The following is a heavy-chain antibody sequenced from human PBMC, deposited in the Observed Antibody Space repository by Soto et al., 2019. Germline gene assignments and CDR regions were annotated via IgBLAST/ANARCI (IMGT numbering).Heavy chain of an antibody. V-gene: IGHV3-53*01. CDR1: GFSVRTNY. D-gene: IGHD3-3*02. Sequence: PGGSLRLSCVACGFSVRTNYMTWVRQAPGKGLEWVSVFESGGSIYYADTVKGRFIISRDNSKNTLDLQMNNLRAEDTAVSYCARAGVTPHFFDYWGQRTLVTVSS. CDR2: FESGGSI. J-gene: IGHJ4*02. CDR3: ARAGVTPHFFDY.